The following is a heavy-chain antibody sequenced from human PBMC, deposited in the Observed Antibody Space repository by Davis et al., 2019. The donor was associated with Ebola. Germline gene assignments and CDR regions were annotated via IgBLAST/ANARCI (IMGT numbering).Heavy chain of an antibody. J-gene: IGHJ4*02. Sequence: GESLKISCAASGFTFSSYSMNWVRQAPGKGLEWVSSISSSSSYIYYADSVKGRFTISRDNAKNSLYLQMNSLRAEDTAVYYCARELIEDYWGQGTLVTVSS. CDR3: ARELIEDY. V-gene: IGHV3-21*01. CDR1: GFTFSSYS. CDR2: ISSSSSYI.